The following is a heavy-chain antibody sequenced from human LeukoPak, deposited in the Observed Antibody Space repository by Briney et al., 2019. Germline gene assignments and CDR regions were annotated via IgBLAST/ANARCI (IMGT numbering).Heavy chain of an antibody. CDR2: INYSGGHK. CDR1: GFTFKNCA. J-gene: IGHJ4*02. D-gene: IGHD4-11*01. V-gene: IGHV3-23*01. Sequence: GGSLRLSWVASGFTFKNCAMSWVRQAPGKGLEWVSGINYSGGHKYYADSVKGRFTISRDSSKNTLSLQTNSLTTEDTAVYYCAKDDSMTLDHFDYWGQGALVTVSS. CDR3: AKDDSMTLDHFDY.